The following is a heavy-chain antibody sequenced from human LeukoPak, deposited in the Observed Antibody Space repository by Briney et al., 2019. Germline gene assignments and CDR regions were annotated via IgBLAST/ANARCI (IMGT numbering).Heavy chain of an antibody. CDR2: IYHTGST. V-gene: IGHV4-59*11. J-gene: IGHJ5*02. Sequence: PSGTLSLTCTVSGGSFSNHYWSWIRQPPGKGLEWIGYIYHTGSTNYNPSLKSRVTISVDTSKNQFSLKLSSVTAADTAVYYCARGNYVDWFDPWGQGTQVTVSS. D-gene: IGHD1-7*01. CDR1: GGSFSNHY. CDR3: ARGNYVDWFDP.